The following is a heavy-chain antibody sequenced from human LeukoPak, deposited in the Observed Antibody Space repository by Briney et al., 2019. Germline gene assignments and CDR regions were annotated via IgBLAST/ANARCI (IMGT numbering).Heavy chain of an antibody. D-gene: IGHD2-2*01. CDR1: GGSISTYY. V-gene: IGHV4-4*07. CDR2: IYTSGST. CDR3: ARGGCSSTSCLLGAFDI. J-gene: IGHJ3*02. Sequence: SETLSLTCTVSGGSISTYYWNWIRQPAGKGLEWIGRIYTSGSTNYNPSLKSRVTMSVDTSKNQFSLRLSSVTAADTAVYYCARGGCSSTSCLLGAFDIWGQGTMVTVSS.